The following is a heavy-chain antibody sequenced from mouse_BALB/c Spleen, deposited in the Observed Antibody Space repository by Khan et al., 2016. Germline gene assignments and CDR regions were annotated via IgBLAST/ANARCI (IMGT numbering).Heavy chain of an antibody. V-gene: IGHV5-6-5*01. CDR2: IRSGGNT. CDR3: TRGVTTVVDYFDY. J-gene: IGHJ2*01. CDR1: GFTFSSYA. D-gene: IGHD1-1*01. Sequence: EVELVESGGGLVKPGGSLKLSCAASGFTFSSYAMSWVRQTPEKRLEWVASIRSGGNTFYPDSLKGRFTISRDNARNILYLQMSSLRSEDTAMYYCTRGVTTVVDYFDYWGQGTTLTVSS.